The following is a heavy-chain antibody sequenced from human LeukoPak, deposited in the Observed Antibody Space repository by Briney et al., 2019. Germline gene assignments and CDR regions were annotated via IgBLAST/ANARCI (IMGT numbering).Heavy chain of an antibody. J-gene: IGHJ5*02. V-gene: IGHV1-8*01. D-gene: IGHD3-16*01. CDR3: ARDLALAGGFDP. Sequence: ASVKVSCKAPGYTFTSYDINWVRQATGQGLEWMGWMNPNSGNTGYAQKFQGRVTMTRNTSISTAYMELSSLRSEDTAVYYCARDLALAGGFDPWGQGTLVTVSS. CDR1: GYTFTSYD. CDR2: MNPNSGNT.